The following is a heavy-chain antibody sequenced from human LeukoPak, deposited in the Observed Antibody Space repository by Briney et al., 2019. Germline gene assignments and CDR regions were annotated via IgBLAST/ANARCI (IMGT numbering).Heavy chain of an antibody. CDR1: GFTFSSYW. J-gene: IGHJ4*02. CDR3: ARSGFWSGYHRGYFDY. V-gene: IGHV3-7*05. D-gene: IGHD3-3*01. CDR2: IKQDGSGK. Sequence: GGSLRLSCAASGFTFSSYWMSWVRQAPGKGLEWVAKIKQDGSGKYYVDSVKGRFTISRDNAENSLYLQMNSLRVEDTALYYCARSGFWSGYHRGYFDYWGQGTLVTVSS.